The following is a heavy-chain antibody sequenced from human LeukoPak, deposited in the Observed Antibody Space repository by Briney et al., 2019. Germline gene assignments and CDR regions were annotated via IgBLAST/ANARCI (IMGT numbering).Heavy chain of an antibody. J-gene: IGHJ3*02. D-gene: IGHD5-12*01. CDR3: AREIIAPDIVAAI. CDR1: GFTFSSYS. CDR2: ISSRSTTI. V-gene: IGHV3-48*02. Sequence: PGGSLRLSCAASGFTFSSYSMNWVRQAPGKGLEWVSYISSRSTTIFYADSVKGRFTISRDNVKNSLYLQMNSLRDEDTAVYYCAREIIAPDIVAAIWGQGTMVTVSS.